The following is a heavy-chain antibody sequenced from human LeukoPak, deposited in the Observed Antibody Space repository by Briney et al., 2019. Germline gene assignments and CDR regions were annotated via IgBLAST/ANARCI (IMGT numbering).Heavy chain of an antibody. D-gene: IGHD2-15*01. Sequence: GGSLRLSCVASGFTFSSYGMHWVRQAPGKGLEWVAVISYDGSNKYYADSVKGRFTISRDNSKNTLYLQMNSLRAEDTAVYYCAKDPRAVAAMAFDYWGQGTLVTVSS. CDR2: ISYDGSNK. V-gene: IGHV3-30*18. CDR3: AKDPRAVAAMAFDY. J-gene: IGHJ4*02. CDR1: GFTFSSYG.